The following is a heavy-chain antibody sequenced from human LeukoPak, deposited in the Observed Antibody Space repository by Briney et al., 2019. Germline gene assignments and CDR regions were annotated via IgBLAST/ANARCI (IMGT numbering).Heavy chain of an antibody. CDR2: TRNKANSYTT. D-gene: IGHD6-13*01. V-gene: IGHV3-72*01. J-gene: IGHJ4*02. CDR1: GFTFTEHY. Sequence: SLSLSCAPAGFTFTEHYTDWIRQAPGKGRGWVGRTRNKANSYTTEYATSVKARFTISRDDSKNSLFLQMSSLKAEDTAIYYCARVATAWYLDVWGQGTLVSVS. CDR3: ARVATAWYLDV.